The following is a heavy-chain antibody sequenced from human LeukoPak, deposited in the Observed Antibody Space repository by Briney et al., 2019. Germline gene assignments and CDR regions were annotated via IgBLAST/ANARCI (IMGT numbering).Heavy chain of an antibody. CDR3: AKVYCSGGSCYLGYFQH. CDR2: IRYDGSNK. D-gene: IGHD2-15*01. V-gene: IGHV3-30*02. Sequence: PGGSLRLSCAASGFTFSSYGMHWVRQAPGKGLEWVAFIRYDGSNKYYADSVKGRFTISRDNSKNTLYPQMNSLRAEDTAVYYCAKVYCSGGSCYLGYFQHWGQGTLVTVSS. J-gene: IGHJ1*01. CDR1: GFTFSSYG.